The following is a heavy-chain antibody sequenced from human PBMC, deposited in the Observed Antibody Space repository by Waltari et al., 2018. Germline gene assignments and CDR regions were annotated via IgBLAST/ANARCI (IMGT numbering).Heavy chain of an antibody. Sequence: QVQLQESGSGLVKPSETLSLTCTVSGGSISSYYWSWIRQPPGKGLEWIGDIDYSGSTNYSPSLKSRVTIAVDTSKNQFALKLSSVTAADTAVYYCARVTFSGLDYWGQGTLVTVSS. CDR1: GGSISSYY. V-gene: IGHV4-59*01. CDR2: IDYSGST. CDR3: ARVTFSGLDY. J-gene: IGHJ4*02. D-gene: IGHD6-19*01.